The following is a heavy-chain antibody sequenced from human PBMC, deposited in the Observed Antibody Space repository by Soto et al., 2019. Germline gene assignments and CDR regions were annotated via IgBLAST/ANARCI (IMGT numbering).Heavy chain of an antibody. CDR2: ISYDGSNK. V-gene: IGHV3-30*18. CDR1: GFTFSSYG. CDR3: AKESTVTDYYYGMDV. Sequence: QVQLVESGGGVVQPGRSLRLSCAASGFTFSSYGMHWVRQAPGKGLEWVAVISYDGSNKYYADSVKGRFTISRDNSKNTLYLQMNSLRAEDTAVYYCAKESTVTDYYYGMDVRGQGTTVTVSS. D-gene: IGHD4-17*01. J-gene: IGHJ6*02.